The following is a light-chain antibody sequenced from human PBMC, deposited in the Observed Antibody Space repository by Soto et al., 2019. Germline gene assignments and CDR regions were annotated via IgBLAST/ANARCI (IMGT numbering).Light chain of an antibody. CDR1: HSVSNNY. CDR3: QQRSNWPPSIT. V-gene: IGKV3-11*01. Sequence: EIVLTQSPGTLSLSPGERATLSCRASHSVSNNYLAWYQQKPGQAPRLLIYGASNRATGIPARFSGSGSGTDFTLTISSLEPEDFAIYYCQQRSNWPPSITFGQGTRLEI. CDR2: GAS. J-gene: IGKJ5*01.